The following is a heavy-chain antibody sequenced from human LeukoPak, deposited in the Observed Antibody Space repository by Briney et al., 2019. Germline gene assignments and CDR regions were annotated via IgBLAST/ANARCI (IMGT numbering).Heavy chain of an antibody. J-gene: IGHJ6*03. D-gene: IGHD4-17*01. CDR1: GGSISSGSHY. Sequence: SQTLSLTCTVSGGSISSGSHYWSWIRQPAGKGLEWIGRIYTSGSTNYNPSLKSRVTISVDTSKNQFSLKLSSVTAADTAVYYCARADYGDYYYYMDVWGKGTTVTVSS. CDR3: ARADYGDYYYYMDV. V-gene: IGHV4-61*02. CDR2: IYTSGST.